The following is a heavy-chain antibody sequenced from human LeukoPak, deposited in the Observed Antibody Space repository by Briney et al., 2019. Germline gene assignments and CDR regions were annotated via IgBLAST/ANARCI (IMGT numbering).Heavy chain of an antibody. CDR3: ARVGRDCSPISCTWADWFDP. J-gene: IGHJ5*02. CDR1: GYTFSTYG. V-gene: IGHV1-18*01. D-gene: IGHD2-2*01. Sequence: SSVKVSCKASGYTFSTYGITLVRQVPGQGLEGMGGSGAYNVGPHYAQKFRGRVTITSDTSTSTAYMELRRLTSDDTDVHYCARVGRDCSPISCTWADWFDPWGQGTLVTVSS. CDR2: SGAYNVGP.